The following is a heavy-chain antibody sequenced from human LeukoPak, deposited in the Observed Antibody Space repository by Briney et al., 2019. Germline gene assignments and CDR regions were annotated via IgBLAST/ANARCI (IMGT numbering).Heavy chain of an antibody. CDR3: ARGYGAGSYEGAY. J-gene: IGHJ4*02. D-gene: IGHD3-10*01. Sequence: GGSLRLSCAASGFTFSSYAMHWVRQAPGKGLEWVAVISYDGSNKYYADSVKGRFTISRDNPKNTLYLQMNSLRAEDTAVYYCARGYGAGSYEGAYWGQGTLVTASS. CDR2: ISYDGSNK. V-gene: IGHV3-30-3*01. CDR1: GFTFSSYA.